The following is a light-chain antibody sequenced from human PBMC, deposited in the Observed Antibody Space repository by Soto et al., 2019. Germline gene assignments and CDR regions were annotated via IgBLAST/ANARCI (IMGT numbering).Light chain of an antibody. Sequence: DIQMTQSPSTLSASVGDRATITCRASQSISSWLAWYQQKPGKAPKVLIYDASSLESGVPSRFSGSGSGTEFTLTISSLQPDDFATYYCQQYNSYSALTFGGGTKVEIK. J-gene: IGKJ4*01. V-gene: IGKV1-5*01. CDR2: DAS. CDR1: QSISSW. CDR3: QQYNSYSALT.